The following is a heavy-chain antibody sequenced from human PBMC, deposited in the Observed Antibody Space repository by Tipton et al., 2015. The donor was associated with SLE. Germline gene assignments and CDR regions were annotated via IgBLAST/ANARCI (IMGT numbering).Heavy chain of an antibody. D-gene: IGHD6-13*01. CDR1: GDSISNYY. J-gene: IGHJ4*02. Sequence: TLSLTCTVSGDSISNYYWSWIRQPAGKGLEWIGRIYTSGSTNYNPSLKSRVTMSVDTSKNQLSLKMSSVTAADTAVYYCARRRGSSWYEDYFDYWGQGTLVTVSS. CDR2: IYTSGST. V-gene: IGHV4-4*07. CDR3: ARRRGSSWYEDYFDY.